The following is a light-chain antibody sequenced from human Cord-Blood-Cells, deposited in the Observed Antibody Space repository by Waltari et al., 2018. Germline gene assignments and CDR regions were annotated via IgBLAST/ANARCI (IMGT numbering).Light chain of an antibody. CDR2: DAS. CDR1: QSISSW. CDR3: QQYNSYWT. V-gene: IGKV1-5*01. Sequence: MTQSPSTLSASVGDRVTITCRASQSISSWLAWYQQKPGKAPKLLIYDASSLESGVPSRFSCSGSGTEFTLTISSLQPDDFATYYCQQYNSYWTFGQGTKVEIK. J-gene: IGKJ1*01.